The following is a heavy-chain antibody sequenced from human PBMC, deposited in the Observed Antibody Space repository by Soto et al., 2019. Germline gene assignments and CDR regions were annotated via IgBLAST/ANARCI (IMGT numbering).Heavy chain of an antibody. D-gene: IGHD6-6*01. J-gene: IGHJ5*02. V-gene: IGHV3-9*01. CDR2: ISWNSGNI. Sequence: GGSLRLSCAASGFSFDGYAMNWVRQPPGKGLEWVSGISWNSGNIDYADCVKGRFTISGDNAKNSLYLQMNSLRAEDTALYYCVKASTYSSSQGWFDPWGQGTMVTVSS. CDR3: VKASTYSSSQGWFDP. CDR1: GFSFDGYA.